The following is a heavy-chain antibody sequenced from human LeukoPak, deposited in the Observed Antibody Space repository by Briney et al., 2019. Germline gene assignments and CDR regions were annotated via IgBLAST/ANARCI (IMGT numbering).Heavy chain of an antibody. Sequence: GGSLRLSCEGSEFSFSSYWMSWVRQPPGKGLEWVANIKQDGTEKYYVDSVKGRFTISRDNAKNSVYLQMNSLRAEDTALYYCARGSGSSWYFYFDYWGQGTLVTVSS. CDR2: IKQDGTEK. CDR3: ARGSGSSWYFYFDY. J-gene: IGHJ4*02. V-gene: IGHV3-7*03. CDR1: EFSFSSYW. D-gene: IGHD6-13*01.